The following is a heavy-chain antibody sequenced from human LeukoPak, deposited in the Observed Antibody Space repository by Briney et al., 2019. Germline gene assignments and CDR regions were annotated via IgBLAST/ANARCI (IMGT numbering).Heavy chain of an antibody. CDR2: IYYSGST. Sequence: SETLSLTCTVSGGSISSYYWSWIRQPPGEGLEWIGYIYYSGSTNYNPSLKSRVTISVDTSKNQFSLKLSSVTAADTAVYYCARGGSVQLWSYHNWFDPWGQGTLVTVSS. CDR1: GGSISSYY. J-gene: IGHJ5*02. V-gene: IGHV4-59*12. CDR3: ARGGSVQLWSYHNWFDP. D-gene: IGHD5-18*01.